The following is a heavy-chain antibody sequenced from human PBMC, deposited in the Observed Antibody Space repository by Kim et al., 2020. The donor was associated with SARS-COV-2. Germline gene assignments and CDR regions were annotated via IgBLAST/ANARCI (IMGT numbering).Heavy chain of an antibody. CDR1: GFTVSSNY. Sequence: GGSLRLSCAASGFTVSSNYMSWVRQAPGKGLEWVSVIYSGGSTYYADSVKGRFTISRHNSKNTLYLQMNSLRAEDTAVYYCARDPRYYYDSSGMKSAFDIWGQGTMVTVSS. V-gene: IGHV3-53*04. J-gene: IGHJ3*02. CDR3: ARDPRYYYDSSGMKSAFDI. CDR2: IYSGGST. D-gene: IGHD3-22*01.